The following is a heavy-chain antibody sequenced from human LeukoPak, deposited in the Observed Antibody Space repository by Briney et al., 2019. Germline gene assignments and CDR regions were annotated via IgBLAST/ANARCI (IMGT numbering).Heavy chain of an antibody. D-gene: IGHD5-18*01. CDR1: GGSISSGGYY. CDR3: ARGTAMVRYYYGMDV. CDR2: IYYSGST. V-gene: IGHV4-31*03. Sequence: SETLSLTCTVSGGSISSGGYYWSWIRQHPGKGLEWIGYIYYSGSTYYNPSLKSRVTISVDTSKNQFSLKLSSVTAADTAVYYCARGTAMVRYYYGMDVWGQGTTVTVFS. J-gene: IGHJ6*02.